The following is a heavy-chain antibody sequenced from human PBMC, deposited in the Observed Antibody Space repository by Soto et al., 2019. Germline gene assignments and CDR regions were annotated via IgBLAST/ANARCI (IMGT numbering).Heavy chain of an antibody. V-gene: IGHV3-74*01. D-gene: IGHD5-12*01. Sequence: GGSLRLSCAASGFTFSSYCMHWVRQAPGKGLVWVSRINSDGSSTSYADSVKGRFPISRDNAKNTLYLQMNSLRAEDTAVYYWARPPRGYSGYDYWGQGTLVTVSS. CDR3: ARPPRGYSGYDY. J-gene: IGHJ4*02. CDR1: GFTFSSYC. CDR2: INSDGSST.